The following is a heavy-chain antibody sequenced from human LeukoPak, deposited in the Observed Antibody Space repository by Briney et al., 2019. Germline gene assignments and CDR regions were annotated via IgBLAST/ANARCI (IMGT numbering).Heavy chain of an antibody. Sequence: SGTLSLTCTVSGGSLSSYYWSWIRQPPGKGLEWIGYIYYSGSTNYNPSLKSRVTIPVDTSKHQFSLKLSSVTAADTAVYYCARGPWGYFDWLHCGYFDYWGQGTLVTVS. V-gene: IGHV4-59*01. D-gene: IGHD3-9*01. J-gene: IGHJ4*02. CDR2: IYYSGST. CDR3: ARGPWGYFDWLHCGYFDY. CDR1: GGSLSSYY.